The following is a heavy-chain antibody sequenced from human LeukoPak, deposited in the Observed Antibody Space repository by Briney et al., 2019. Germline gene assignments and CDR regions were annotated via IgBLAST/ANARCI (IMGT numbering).Heavy chain of an antibody. Sequence: PGRSLRLSCAASGFTFSSYGMHWVRQAPGKGLEWVAVISYDGSNKYYADSVKGRFTISRDNSKNTLYLQMNSLRAEDTAVYYCAKDPVAGYYYYYGMDVWGQGTTVTVSS. CDR2: ISYDGSNK. J-gene: IGHJ6*02. V-gene: IGHV3-30*18. CDR1: GFTFSSYG. D-gene: IGHD6-19*01. CDR3: AKDPVAGYYYYYGMDV.